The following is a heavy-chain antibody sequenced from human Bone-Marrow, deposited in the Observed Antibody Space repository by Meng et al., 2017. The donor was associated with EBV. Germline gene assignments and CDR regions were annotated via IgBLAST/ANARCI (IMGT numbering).Heavy chain of an antibody. CDR2: INTYTGKT. CDR1: GYTFTGFG. D-gene: IGHD7-27*01. V-gene: IGHV1-18*01. Sequence: QVQLVKSGAEVKKPGASVKVSCQASGYTFTGFGMTWVRQAPGQGLEWMGWINTYTGKTIYGRSVQGRVTMTADTSTNTAYMELSSLRSDDTAVYYCARDPTPGVWYFDLWGRGTLVTVSS. J-gene: IGHJ2*01. CDR3: ARDPTPGVWYFDL.